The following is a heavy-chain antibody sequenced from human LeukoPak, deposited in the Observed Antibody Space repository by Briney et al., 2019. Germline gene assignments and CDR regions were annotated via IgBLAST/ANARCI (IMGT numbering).Heavy chain of an antibody. D-gene: IGHD3-10*01. Sequence: GGSLRLSCAASGFTFSDYWMSWVRQAPGKGLEWVANIKYHGSDEHYVDSVRGRFTISRDNAKNSLFLQMNSLRAEDTAVYYCAGIGGSGTYWDYWGQGTLVTVSS. V-gene: IGHV3-7*01. CDR2: IKYHGSDE. J-gene: IGHJ4*02. CDR3: AGIGGSGTYWDY. CDR1: GFTFSDYW.